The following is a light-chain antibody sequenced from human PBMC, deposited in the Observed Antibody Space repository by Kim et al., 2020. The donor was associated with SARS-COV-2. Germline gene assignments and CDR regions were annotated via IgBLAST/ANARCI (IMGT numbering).Light chain of an antibody. CDR1: QDITNY. CDR3: QQYDSLPLT. J-gene: IGKJ4*01. CDR2: DAS. Sequence: DIQMTQSPSSLSASVGDRVTITCQASQDITNYLSWYQQKPGKAPKLLIYDASNLETGVPSRFSGSGSGTDFTFTISSLQPEDPATYYCQQYDSLPLTFGGGTKVEI. V-gene: IGKV1-33*01.